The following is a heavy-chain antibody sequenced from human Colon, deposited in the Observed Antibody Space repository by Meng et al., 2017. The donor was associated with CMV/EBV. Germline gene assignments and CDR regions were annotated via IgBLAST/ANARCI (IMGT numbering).Heavy chain of an antibody. D-gene: IGHD4-11*01. CDR1: GLTLSRYW. CDR2: ISHDRDNA. CDR3: VRDVPGDIDYIFDY. J-gene: IGHJ4*02. Sequence: GGSLRLSCVASGLTLSRYWMHWVRQVPGKGPMWVARISHDRDNAIYADSVKGRFTASRDSTRNIVYLQMNSLRVDDTAIYFCVRDVPGDIDYIFDYWGQGAQVTVSS. V-gene: IGHV3-74*01.